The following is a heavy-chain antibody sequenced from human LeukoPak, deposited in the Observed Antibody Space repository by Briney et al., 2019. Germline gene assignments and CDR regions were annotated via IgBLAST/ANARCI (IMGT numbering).Heavy chain of an antibody. CDR1: GGSLSSTSYY. Sequence: SETLSLTCAVSGGSLSSTSYYWGWVRQPPGKGLEWIGTIYHSGRTYYNSSLKSRVIMSVDTSENHFSLMLNAVTAAETTVYYCARLSWSTSYFDSWGQGTQVTVSS. CDR3: ARLSWSTSYFDS. D-gene: IGHD2-2*01. V-gene: IGHV4-39*02. J-gene: IGHJ4*02. CDR2: IYHSGRT.